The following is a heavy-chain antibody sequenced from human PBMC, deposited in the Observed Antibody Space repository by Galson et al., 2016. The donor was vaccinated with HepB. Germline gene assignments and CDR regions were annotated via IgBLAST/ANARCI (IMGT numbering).Heavy chain of an antibody. CDR1: GFLFRSYG. V-gene: IGHV3-30*18. Sequence: SLRLSCAGSGFLFRSYGMHWVRQAPGKGLEWVAADSMDGRRKFYSDSVKGRFTISRDNSNNMLFLQMDSLRPDDTAVYYCAKRHEYCPPVGCSVDYWGQGTLVSLSS. J-gene: IGHJ4*02. CDR2: DSMDGRRK. CDR3: AKRHEYCPPVGCSVDY. D-gene: IGHD2/OR15-2a*01.